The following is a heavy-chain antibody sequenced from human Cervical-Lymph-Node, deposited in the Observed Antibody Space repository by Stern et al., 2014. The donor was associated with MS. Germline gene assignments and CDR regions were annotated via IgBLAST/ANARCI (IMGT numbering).Heavy chain of an antibody. CDR1: GHPLSELA. CDR2: FDPEDGET. D-gene: IGHD3-10*01. J-gene: IGHJ4*02. V-gene: IGHV1-24*01. CDR3: ATDRGFK. Sequence: VQLEESGAEVKKPGASVTVSCNVAGHPLSELAMHWLRQLPTRGLEWMGQFDPEDGETVYAQQFQGRLSMTEDTSTGTAYMTLTALRSEDTAVYYCATDRGFKWGPGTLVTLSS.